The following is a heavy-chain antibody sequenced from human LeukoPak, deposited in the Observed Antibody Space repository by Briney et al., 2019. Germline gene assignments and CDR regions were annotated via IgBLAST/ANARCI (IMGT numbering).Heavy chain of an antibody. D-gene: IGHD5-12*01. CDR1: GFTFSSYA. CDR2: ISGSGGST. J-gene: IGHJ6*02. Sequence: GGSLRLSCAASGFTFSSYAMSWVRQAPGKGLEWVSAISGSGGSTYYADSVKGRFTISRDNSKNTLYVQMNSVRAEDTAVYYCAKGVAPGGYYYYGMDVWGQGTTVTVSS. CDR3: AKGVAPGGYYYYGMDV. V-gene: IGHV3-23*01.